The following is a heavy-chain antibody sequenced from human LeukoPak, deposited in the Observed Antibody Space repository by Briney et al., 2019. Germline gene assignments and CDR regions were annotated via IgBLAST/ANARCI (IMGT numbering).Heavy chain of an antibody. CDR2: ISAYNGNT. CDR3: ARVEAVRGARSDY. CDR1: GYTFTSYG. J-gene: IGHJ4*02. Sequence: WASLKLSCKASGYTFTSYGISWVRQAPGQGLEWVGWISAYNGNTNYVQKLQGRGTMTTDTSTSTAYMELRSLRSDDTAVYYCARVEAVRGARSDYWGQGTLVTVSS. V-gene: IGHV1-18*01. D-gene: IGHD3-10*01.